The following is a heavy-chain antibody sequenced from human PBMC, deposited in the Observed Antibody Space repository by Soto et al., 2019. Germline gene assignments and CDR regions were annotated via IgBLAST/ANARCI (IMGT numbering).Heavy chain of an antibody. V-gene: IGHV1-8*01. CDR1: GYTFTSYD. CDR2: MNPNSGNT. D-gene: IGHD6-13*01. Sequence: ASVKVSCKASGYTFTSYDINWVRQATGQGLEWMGWMNPNSGNTGYAQKFQGRVTITADESTSTAYMELSSLRSEDTAVYYCARSYSSSWQNWFDPWGQGTLVTVSS. J-gene: IGHJ5*02. CDR3: ARSYSSSWQNWFDP.